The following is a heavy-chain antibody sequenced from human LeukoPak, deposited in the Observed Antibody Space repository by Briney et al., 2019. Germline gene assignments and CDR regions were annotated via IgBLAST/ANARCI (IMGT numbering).Heavy chain of an antibody. V-gene: IGHV4-30-4*01. CDR3: ASLAYYSFDY. Sequence: SETLSLTCTVSGGSTSSGDYYWSWIRQPPGKGLEWIGYIFYTGSTYYNPSLKSRVTISVDTSKNQFSLRLSSVTAADTAVYYCASLAYYSFDYWGQGTLVTVSS. D-gene: IGHD2-21*01. J-gene: IGHJ4*02. CDR2: IFYTGST. CDR1: GGSTSSGDYY.